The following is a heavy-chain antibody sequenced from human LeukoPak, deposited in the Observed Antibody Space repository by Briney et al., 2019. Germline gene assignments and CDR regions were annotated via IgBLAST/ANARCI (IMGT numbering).Heavy chain of an antibody. CDR1: ADSVASNSAA. J-gene: IGHJ4*02. CDR3: ARGSRLIDY. Sequence: SQTLSLTCSISADSVASNSAAWNWIRQSPSRGLQWLGRTYYRSKWYNDFAVSVKSRITINPGTSKNQFSLQLNSVTPEDTAVYYCARGSRLIDYWGQGTLVTVSS. CDR2: TYYRSKWYN. D-gene: IGHD2-8*01. V-gene: IGHV6-1*01.